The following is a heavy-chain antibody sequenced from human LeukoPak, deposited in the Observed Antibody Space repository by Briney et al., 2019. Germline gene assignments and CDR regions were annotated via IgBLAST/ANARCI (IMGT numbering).Heavy chain of an antibody. Sequence: SETLSLTCTVSGGSISGHYWSWIRQPPGKGLEWIGYIYYSGSTNYNPSLKSRVTISVDTSKNQFSLKLSSVTAADTAVYYCARHSITHKNGIVGPNNWFDPWGQGTLVTVSS. V-gene: IGHV4-59*08. J-gene: IGHJ5*02. CDR3: ARHSITHKNGIVGPNNWFDP. CDR2: IYYSGST. CDR1: GGSISGHY. D-gene: IGHD1-26*01.